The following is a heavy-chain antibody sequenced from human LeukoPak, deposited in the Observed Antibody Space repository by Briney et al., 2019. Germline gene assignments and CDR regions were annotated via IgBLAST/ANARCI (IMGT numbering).Heavy chain of an antibody. CDR2: IDSTNSPI. Sequence: PGGSLRLSCAASGFTFSSNSLNWFRQAPGGGLRWVSYIDSTNSPIHYARSVKGRFTVSRDNAKSSLYLQMNSLRAEDTAVYYCTRQGMFGEVDYWGQGIQVTVSS. D-gene: IGHD3-10*02. J-gene: IGHJ4*02. V-gene: IGHV3-48*04. CDR1: GFTFSSNS. CDR3: TRQGMFGEVDY.